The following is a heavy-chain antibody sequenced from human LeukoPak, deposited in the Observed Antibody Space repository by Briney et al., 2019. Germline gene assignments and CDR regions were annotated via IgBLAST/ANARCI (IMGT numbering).Heavy chain of an antibody. J-gene: IGHJ4*02. D-gene: IGHD6-19*01. CDR2: ISAYNGNT. Sequence: ASVKVSCKASGYTFTSYGISWVRQAPGQGLEWMGWISAYNGNTNYAQKLQGRVTMTTDTSTSTAYMELRSLRPDDTAVYYCARIDSSGWYESFDYWGQGTLVTVSS. V-gene: IGHV1-18*01. CDR3: ARIDSSGWYESFDY. CDR1: GYTFTSYG.